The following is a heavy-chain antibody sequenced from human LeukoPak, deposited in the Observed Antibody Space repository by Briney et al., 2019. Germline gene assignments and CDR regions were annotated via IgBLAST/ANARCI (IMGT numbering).Heavy chain of an antibody. CDR2: IYYSGST. CDR3: ARVLYYDILTGYYAPSITVYYFDY. J-gene: IGHJ4*02. CDR1: GGSISSGGYY. D-gene: IGHD3-9*01. V-gene: IGHV4-31*03. Sequence: SETLSLTCTVSGGSISSGGYYWSWIRQHPGKGLEWIGYIYYSGSTYYNPSLKSRVTISVDTSKNQFSLKLSSVTAADTAVYYCARVLYYDILTGYYAPSITVYYFDYWGQGTLVTVSS.